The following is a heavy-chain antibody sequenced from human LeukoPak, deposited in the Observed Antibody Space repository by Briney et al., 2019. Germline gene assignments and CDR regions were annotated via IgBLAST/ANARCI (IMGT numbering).Heavy chain of an antibody. CDR3: TVGATGYFDY. Sequence: SVKVSCKASGGTFSSYAISWVRQAPGQGLEWMGGIIPIFGTANYAQKFQARVTITADESTSTAYMELSSLRSEDTAVYTCTVGATGYFDYWGQGTLVTVSS. CDR1: GGTFSSYA. CDR2: IIPIFGTA. V-gene: IGHV1-69*13. D-gene: IGHD1-26*01. J-gene: IGHJ4*02.